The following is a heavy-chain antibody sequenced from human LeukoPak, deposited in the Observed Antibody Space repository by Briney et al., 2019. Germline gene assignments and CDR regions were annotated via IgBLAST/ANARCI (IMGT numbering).Heavy chain of an antibody. D-gene: IGHD4-17*01. CDR3: ARDKGSGVGDYDY. CDR1: GGSISSSSYY. J-gene: IGHJ4*02. Sequence: SETLSLTCTVSGGSISSSSYYWGWIRQPPGKGLEWIGSIYYSGSTYYNPSLKSRVTISVDTSKNQFSLKLSSVTAADTAAYYCARDKGSGVGDYDYWGQGTLVTVSS. CDR2: IYYSGST. V-gene: IGHV4-39*07.